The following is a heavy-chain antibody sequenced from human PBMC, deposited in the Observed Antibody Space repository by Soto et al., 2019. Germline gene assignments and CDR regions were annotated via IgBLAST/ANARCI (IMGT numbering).Heavy chain of an antibody. D-gene: IGHD2-15*01. CDR3: AIGDGGGTGARGNYGMDV. CDR1: GGTFSSYA. J-gene: IGHJ6*02. Sequence: ASVKVSCKASGGTFSSYAISWVRQAPGQGLEWMGGIIPIFGTANYAQKFQGRVTITADESTSTAYMELSSLRSEDTAVYYCAIGDGGGTGARGNYGMDVWGQGTTVTVSS. V-gene: IGHV1-69*13. CDR2: IIPIFGTA.